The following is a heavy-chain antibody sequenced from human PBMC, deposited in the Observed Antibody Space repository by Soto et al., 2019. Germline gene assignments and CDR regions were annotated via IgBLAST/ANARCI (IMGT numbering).Heavy chain of an antibody. CDR2: IIPILGIA. V-gene: IGHV1-69*02. Sequence: QVQLVQSGAEVKKPGSSVKVSCTASGGTFSSYTISWVRQAPGQGLEWMGRIIPILGIANYAQKFRGRVTITADKSTSTAYMELSSLRSEDTAVYYCASANYGDYYFDYWGQGTLVTVSS. CDR1: GGTFSSYT. J-gene: IGHJ4*02. CDR3: ASANYGDYYFDY. D-gene: IGHD4-17*01.